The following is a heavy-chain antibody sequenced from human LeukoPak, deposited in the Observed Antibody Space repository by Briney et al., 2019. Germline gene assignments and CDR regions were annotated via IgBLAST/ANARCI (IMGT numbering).Heavy chain of an antibody. Sequence: GGSLRLSCAASGFTFDDYAMHWVRQAPGKGLEWVSGISWGSGSIGYADSVKGRFTISRDNAKNSLYLQMNSLRPEDTAFYYCVKDAGSLFGVIPYYFDYWGQGTLVTVSS. CDR3: VKDAGSLFGVIPYYFDY. D-gene: IGHD3-3*01. CDR1: GFTFDDYA. CDR2: ISWGSGSI. V-gene: IGHV3-9*01. J-gene: IGHJ4*02.